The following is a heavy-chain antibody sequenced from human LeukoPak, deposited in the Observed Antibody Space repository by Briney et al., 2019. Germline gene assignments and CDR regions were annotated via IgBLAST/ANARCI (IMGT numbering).Heavy chain of an antibody. CDR1: GLTFSTYA. CDR3: AKDYGSSSTNWFDP. Sequence: GGSLRLSCAASGLTFSTYAMSWVRQAPGKGLEWVSAISGGGGSTYYADSVKGRFTISRDNSKNTLYLQMNSLRAEDTAVYYCAKDYGSSSTNWFDPWGQGTLVTVSS. J-gene: IGHJ5*02. V-gene: IGHV3-23*01. CDR2: ISGGGGST. D-gene: IGHD6-6*01.